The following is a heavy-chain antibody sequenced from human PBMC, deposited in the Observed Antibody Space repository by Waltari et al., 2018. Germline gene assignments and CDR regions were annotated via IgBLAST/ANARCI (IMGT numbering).Heavy chain of an antibody. J-gene: IGHJ4*02. CDR2: ISVSGGTT. V-gene: IGHV3-23*01. Sequence: EVELLESGGGLVQPGGTLRLPCAASGFTFNNFAMSWVRQAQGKGLEWVSAISVSGGTTYYADSVKGRFTISRDNSRNVLYLQMNTLSAEDTAVYYCAKDRCTDGQCYTYFDYWGQGALITVSS. D-gene: IGHD2-8*01. CDR3: AKDRCTDGQCYTYFDY. CDR1: GFTFNNFA.